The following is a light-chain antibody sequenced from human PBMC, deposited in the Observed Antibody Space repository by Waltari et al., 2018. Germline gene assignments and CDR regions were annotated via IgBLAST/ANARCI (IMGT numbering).Light chain of an antibody. J-gene: IGKJ4*01. CDR3: QQAYSFPLT. Sequence: DIQMTQSPSSLSASVGDRVPITCRGSQGISSCLAWYKQKPGKAPELLIYAASSFQSGVPSRFSGSGSGTDFTLTISSLQPEDFATYYCQQAYSFPLTFGGGTKVEIK. V-gene: IGKV1-12*01. CDR2: AAS. CDR1: QGISSC.